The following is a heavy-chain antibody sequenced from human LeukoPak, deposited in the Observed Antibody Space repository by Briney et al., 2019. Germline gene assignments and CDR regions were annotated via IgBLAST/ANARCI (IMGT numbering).Heavy chain of an antibody. Sequence: PGGSLRLSCAASGFTFSSNAIHWVRQAPGRGLEWVAEISYDGGNTYYADSVKGRFTISRDNSKNTLYLHMNRLRAEDTAVYYGAEEGTEIHFDYWGQGTLVTVSS. J-gene: IGHJ4*02. CDR2: ISYDGGNT. V-gene: IGHV3-30-3*01. CDR3: AEEGTEIHFDY. CDR1: GFTFSSNA.